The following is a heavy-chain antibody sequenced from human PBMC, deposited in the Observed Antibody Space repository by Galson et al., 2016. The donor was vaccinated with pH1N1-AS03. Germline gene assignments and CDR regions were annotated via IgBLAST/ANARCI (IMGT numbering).Heavy chain of an antibody. D-gene: IGHD2/OR15-2a*01. Sequence: SVKVSCKASGGTLSNSGISWVRQAPGQGLEWMGRITPVFGTTNYAQKFQDRVSITADKSTSTAYMELSSLRSEGTAVYYCARAGTLLHYFDYWGQGTLVTVSS. CDR3: ARAGTLLHYFDY. J-gene: IGHJ4*02. CDR1: GGTLSNSG. CDR2: ITPVFGTT. V-gene: IGHV1-69*06.